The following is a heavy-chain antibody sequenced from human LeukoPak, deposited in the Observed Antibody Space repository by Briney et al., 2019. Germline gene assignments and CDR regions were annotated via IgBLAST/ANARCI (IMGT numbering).Heavy chain of an antibody. CDR3: ARGREGMGSTSYYSSNWFDP. Sequence: SETLSLTCGVHGETFSAYWWTWIRQSPGKGLEWIGQINHSGSTDYTTSLKGRVTISADTSKKEFSLRLTSVTAADTAVYYCARGREGMGSTSYYSSNWFDPWGQGTLVSVSS. J-gene: IGHJ5*02. D-gene: IGHD2-2*01. CDR2: INHSGST. CDR1: GETFSAYW. V-gene: IGHV4-34*01.